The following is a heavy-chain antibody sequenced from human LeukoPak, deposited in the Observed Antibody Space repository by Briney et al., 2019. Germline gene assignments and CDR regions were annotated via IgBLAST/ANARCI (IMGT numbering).Heavy chain of an antibody. Sequence: GGSLRLSCAASGFTFSEYYINWIRQAPGKGLEWVSHISSSGRLMQYADSVRGRFTVTRDNAQNFMSLQMNNLKPEDTAVYYCARDTNNGLDVWGRGTTVTVS. D-gene: IGHD1-20*01. CDR1: GFTFSEYY. J-gene: IGHJ6*02. V-gene: IGHV3-11*01. CDR2: ISSSGRLM. CDR3: ARDTNNGLDV.